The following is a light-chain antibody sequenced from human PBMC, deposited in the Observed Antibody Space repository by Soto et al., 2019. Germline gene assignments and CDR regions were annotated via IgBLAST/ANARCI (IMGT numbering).Light chain of an antibody. CDR3: QQRHMWPIT. CDR2: DAY. Sequence: EVVLTQSPVTLSLSPGERATLSCRASQIFRGLLAWYQQKPGQAPRLLIYDAYNRATGIPPRFSGSGSGTDFTVTISSLEPEDSAVYYCQQRHMWPITFGQGTRLEIK. J-gene: IGKJ5*01. V-gene: IGKV3-11*01. CDR1: QIFRGL.